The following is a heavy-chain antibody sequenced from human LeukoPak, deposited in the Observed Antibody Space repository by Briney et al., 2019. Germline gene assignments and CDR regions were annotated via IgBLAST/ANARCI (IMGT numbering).Heavy chain of an antibody. V-gene: IGHV3-7*03. CDR3: AKEGRSLQTY. Sequence: GGSLRLSCAASGFMISSNWMSWVRLAPGKGLEWVANIKEDGTETYYVDSVKGRLTISRDNAKNSLYLQMNSLRVEDTAVYYCAKEGRSLQTYWGQGTLVTVSS. CDR1: GFMISSNW. CDR2: IKEDGTET. D-gene: IGHD5-24*01. J-gene: IGHJ4*02.